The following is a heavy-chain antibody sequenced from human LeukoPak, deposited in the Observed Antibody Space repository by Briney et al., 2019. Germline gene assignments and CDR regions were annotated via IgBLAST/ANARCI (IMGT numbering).Heavy chain of an antibody. CDR3: ARASGIAALYFDY. D-gene: IGHD6-6*01. CDR1: GGSISSSSYY. V-gene: IGHV4-39*01. Sequence: PSETLSLTCTVSGGSISSSSYYWGWIRQPPGKGLEWIGSIYYSGSTYYNPSLKSRVTISVDTSKNQFSLKLSSVTAADTAVYYCARASGIAALYFDYWGQGTLVTVSS. J-gene: IGHJ4*02. CDR2: IYYSGST.